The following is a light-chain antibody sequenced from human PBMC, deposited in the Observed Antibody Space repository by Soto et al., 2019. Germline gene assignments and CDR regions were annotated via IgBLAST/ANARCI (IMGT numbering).Light chain of an antibody. CDR3: QSYDSSLSVFYV. J-gene: IGLJ1*01. CDR1: SSNIGAGYD. Sequence: QSVLTQPPSVSGAPGQRVTISCPGSSSNIGAGYDVHWYQQLPGTAPKLLISGNSNRPSGVPDRFSGSKSGTSASLAITGLQAEDEADYYCQSYDSSLSVFYVFGTGTKVTDL. V-gene: IGLV1-40*01. CDR2: GNS.